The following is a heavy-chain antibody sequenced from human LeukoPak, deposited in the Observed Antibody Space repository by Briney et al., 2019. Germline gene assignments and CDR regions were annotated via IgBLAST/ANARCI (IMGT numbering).Heavy chain of an antibody. CDR1: GFTFSSYW. CDR3: AKDYSDSSGYFRVPHVFDF. V-gene: IGHV3-74*01. Sequence: PGGSLRLSCAASGFTFSSYWMHWVRQAPGKGLVWVSRINSDGSSTSYADSVKGRFTISRDNAKNTLYLQMNSLRAEDTAVYYCAKDYSDSSGYFRVPHVFDFWGQGTLVTVSS. D-gene: IGHD3-22*01. CDR2: INSDGSST. J-gene: IGHJ4*02.